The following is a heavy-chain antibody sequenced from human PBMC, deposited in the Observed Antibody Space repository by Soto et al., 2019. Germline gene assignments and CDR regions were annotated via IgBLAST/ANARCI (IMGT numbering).Heavy chain of an antibody. CDR2: INTYKGNT. CDR1: GYTFTTCG. CDR3: GRDLDGSGRYYTDY. J-gene: IGHJ4*02. Sequence: ASVKVSCKASGYTFTTCGISWVRQAPGQGLEWMGWINTYKGNTNYAQKFQGRVTMTTDTSTSTAFMELRSLRSDDTAVYYCGRDLDGSGRYYTDYWGQGTLVTVSS. V-gene: IGHV1-18*01. D-gene: IGHD3-10*01.